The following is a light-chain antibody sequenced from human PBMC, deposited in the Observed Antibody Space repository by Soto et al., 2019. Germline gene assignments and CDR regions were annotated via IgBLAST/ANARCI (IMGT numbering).Light chain of an antibody. CDR1: QSVSSSY. CDR3: QQYGSSLP. Sequence: EIVLTQSKGTLSLSPGERSTLSCRASQSVSSSYLAWYQQKPGQAPRLLIYGASSRATGIPDRFSGSGSGTDFTLTISRLEPEDFAVYYCQQYGSSLPFGGGTKVAIK. J-gene: IGKJ4*01. V-gene: IGKV3-20*01. CDR2: GAS.